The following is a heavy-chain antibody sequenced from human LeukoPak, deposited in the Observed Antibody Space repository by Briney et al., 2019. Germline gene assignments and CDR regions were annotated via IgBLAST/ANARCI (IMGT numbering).Heavy chain of an antibody. J-gene: IGHJ4*02. D-gene: IGHD3-9*01. CDR3: ARSGTSLYYDILTGYYCFDY. CDR2: ISAYNGNT. Sequence: ASVKVSCKASGYTFTSYGISWVRQAPGQGLEWMGWISAYNGNTNYAQKLQGRVTMTTDTSTSTAYMELRSLRSDDTAVYYCARSGTSLYYDILTGYYCFDYWGQGTLVTVSS. V-gene: IGHV1-18*01. CDR1: GYTFTSYG.